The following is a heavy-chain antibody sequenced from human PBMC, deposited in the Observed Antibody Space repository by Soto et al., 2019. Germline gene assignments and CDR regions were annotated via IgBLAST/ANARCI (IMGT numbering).Heavy chain of an antibody. Sequence: SETLSLTCAVSSGSISSSNWWSWVRQPPGKGLEWIGEIYHSGSTNYNPSLKSRVTISVDKSKNQFSLKLSSVTAADTAVYYCAREVVTTVTTDEYYFDYWGQGTLVTVSS. J-gene: IGHJ4*02. CDR3: AREVVTTVTTDEYYFDY. D-gene: IGHD4-17*01. CDR1: SGSISSSNW. CDR2: IYHSGST. V-gene: IGHV4-4*02.